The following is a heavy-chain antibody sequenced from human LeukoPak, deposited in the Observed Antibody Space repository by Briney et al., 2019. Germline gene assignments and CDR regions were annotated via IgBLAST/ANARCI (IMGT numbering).Heavy chain of an antibody. V-gene: IGHV1-2*02. CDR3: VRGGGTSWFDY. CDR1: VYTFTRYN. Sequence: GASVKVSCKVSVYTFTRYNFHWVRQAPGQGLEWMGWINPNSGATNYAQKFQGRVTLTSDTSTSTAYMEVNGLRSDDTAVYSCVRGGGTSWFDYWGQGTPVTVSS. CDR2: INPNSGAT. J-gene: IGHJ4*02. D-gene: IGHD6-13*01.